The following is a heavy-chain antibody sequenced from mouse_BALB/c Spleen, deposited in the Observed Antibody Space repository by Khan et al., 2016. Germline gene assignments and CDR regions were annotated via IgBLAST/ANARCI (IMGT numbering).Heavy chain of an antibody. Sequence: VQLQQSGAELVKPGASVKLSCTASGFNIKDTYMHWVKRRPEQGLEWIGRIDPANVNTKYDPKFQGKATITADTSSNTAYLQLSSMTSEDTAVYYCTREGYYPYWGQGTTLTVSS. V-gene: IGHV14-3*02. CDR2: IDPANVNT. CDR1: GFNIKDTY. D-gene: IGHD2-3*01. J-gene: IGHJ2*01. CDR3: TREGYYPY.